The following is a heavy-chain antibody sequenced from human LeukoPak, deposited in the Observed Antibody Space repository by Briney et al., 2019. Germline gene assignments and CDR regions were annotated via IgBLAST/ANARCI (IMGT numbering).Heavy chain of an antibody. CDR1: GFTFSSRW. D-gene: IGHD6-19*01. V-gene: IGHV3-7*01. Sequence: GGSLRLSCAASGFTFSSRWMSWVRQAPGKGLEWVANIKKDGSEKYYVDAVKGRFTITRDNAKNSLYLQMNSLRAEDTAVYYCARDGGSAWFLDYWGQGTLVTVSS. CDR2: IKKDGSEK. J-gene: IGHJ4*02. CDR3: ARDGGSAWFLDY.